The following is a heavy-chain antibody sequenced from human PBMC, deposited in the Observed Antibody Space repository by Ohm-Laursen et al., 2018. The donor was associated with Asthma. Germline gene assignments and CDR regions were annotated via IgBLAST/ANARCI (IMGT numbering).Heavy chain of an antibody. D-gene: IGHD2-2*02. CDR3: AKDFYTGSPHPTNFGF. CDR2: ISYHGSNQ. J-gene: IGHJ4*02. CDR1: GFAFSTYG. V-gene: IGHV3-30*18. Sequence: RSLGLSFAASGFAFSTYGRHWVRQAPGKGLEWVAVISYHGSNQFYTNSVKGRFTISRDDSKNTLYLQMNSLRPEDTAVYYFAKDFYTGSPHPTNFGFWGQGTLVTVSS.